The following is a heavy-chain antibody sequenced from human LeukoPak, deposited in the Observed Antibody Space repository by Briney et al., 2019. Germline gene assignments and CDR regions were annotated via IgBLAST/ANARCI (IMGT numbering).Heavy chain of an antibody. CDR2: MSGSGGRI. CDR3: ARANYGSGSNYYYGLDV. CDR1: GFTFSTYA. D-gene: IGHD3-10*01. J-gene: IGHJ6*02. V-gene: IGHV3-23*01. Sequence: PGGSLRLSCGASGFTFSTYAMSWVRQAPGKGLEWVSSMSGSGGRINYADSVRGRFTISRDNSKNTLYLQINSLRAEDTAVYYCARANYGSGSNYYYGLDVWGQGTTVTVSS.